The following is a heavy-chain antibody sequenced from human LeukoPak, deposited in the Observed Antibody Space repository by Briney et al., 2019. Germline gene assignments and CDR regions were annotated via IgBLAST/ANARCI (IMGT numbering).Heavy chain of an antibody. CDR1: GFTFSSYS. V-gene: IGHV3-21*04. J-gene: IGHJ4*02. CDR3: AKTQWLLHNFDY. D-gene: IGHD3-22*01. CDR2: ISSSSSYI. Sequence: GGSLRLSCAASGFTFSSYSMNWVRQAPGKGLEWVSSISSSSSYIYYADSVKGRFTISRDNSKNTLYLQMNSLRAEDTAVYYCAKTQWLLHNFDYWGQGTLVTVSS.